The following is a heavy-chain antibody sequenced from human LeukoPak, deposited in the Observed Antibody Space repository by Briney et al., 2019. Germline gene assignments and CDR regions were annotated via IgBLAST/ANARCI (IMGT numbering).Heavy chain of an antibody. Sequence: PSETLSLTCIVSGGSISSGGYYWSWIRQPPGKGLEWIGYIYHSGSTYYNPSLKSRVTISVDRSKNQFSLKLSSVTAADTAVYYCARDRSYTTLSDWGQGTLVTVSS. V-gene: IGHV4-30-2*01. CDR2: IYHSGST. CDR1: GGSISSGGYY. J-gene: IGHJ4*02. D-gene: IGHD1-26*01. CDR3: ARDRSYTTLSD.